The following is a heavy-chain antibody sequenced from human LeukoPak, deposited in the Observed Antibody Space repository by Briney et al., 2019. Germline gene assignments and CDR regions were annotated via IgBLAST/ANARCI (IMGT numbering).Heavy chain of an antibody. CDR3: ARGPYCGGDCSNYYYYYMDV. D-gene: IGHD2-21*01. V-gene: IGHV1-18*01. CDR1: GYTFTSYG. Sequence: ASVKVSCKASGYTFTSYGISWVRQAPGQGLEWMGWISAYNGNTNYALKLQGGVTMTTDTSTSTAYMEPRSLRSDDTAVYYCARGPYCGGDCSNYYYYYMDVWGKGTTVTVSS. CDR2: ISAYNGNT. J-gene: IGHJ6*03.